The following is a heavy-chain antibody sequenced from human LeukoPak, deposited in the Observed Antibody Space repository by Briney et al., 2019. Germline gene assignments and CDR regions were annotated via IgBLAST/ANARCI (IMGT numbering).Heavy chain of an antibody. V-gene: IGHV4-59*01. CDR3: ARGGRTGAFDY. CDR2: IYYSGST. Sequence: SETLSLTCTVSGGSISSYYWSWTRQPPGKGLEWIGYIYYSGSTNYNPSLKSRVTISVDTSKNQFSLKLSSVTAADTAVYYCARGGRTGAFDYWGQGTLVTVSS. CDR1: GGSISSYY. J-gene: IGHJ4*02. D-gene: IGHD1-1*01.